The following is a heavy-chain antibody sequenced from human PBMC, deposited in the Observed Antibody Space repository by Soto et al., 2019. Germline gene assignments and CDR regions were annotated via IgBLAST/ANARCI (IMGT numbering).Heavy chain of an antibody. J-gene: IGHJ3*02. CDR2: ISYDGSNK. D-gene: IGHD2-2*01. CDR3: AKVFCSIICHGAFDI. CDR1: GFTFSSYG. Sequence: GGSLRLSCAASGFTFSSYGMHWVRQAPGKGLEWVAVISYDGSNKYYADSVKGRFTISRDNSKNTLYLQMNSLRAEDTAVYYYAKVFCSIICHGAFDIWGQGTMVTVSS. V-gene: IGHV3-30*18.